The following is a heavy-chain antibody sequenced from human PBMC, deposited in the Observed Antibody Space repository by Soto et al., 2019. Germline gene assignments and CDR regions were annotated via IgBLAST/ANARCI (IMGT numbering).Heavy chain of an antibody. Sequence: SETLSLTCAVSGYSISSGYYWGWLRQPPGKGLECIGSVYHGGSTYYNPSLNSRVTLSIDMTNNHVSLILNSATAADTAVYYCARVGPWVPYYYDSSPYTFENWFDPWGQGTLVTVSS. CDR1: GYSISSGYY. V-gene: IGHV4-38-2*01. J-gene: IGHJ5*02. D-gene: IGHD3-22*01. CDR3: ARVGPWVPYYYDSSPYTFENWFDP. CDR2: VYHGGST.